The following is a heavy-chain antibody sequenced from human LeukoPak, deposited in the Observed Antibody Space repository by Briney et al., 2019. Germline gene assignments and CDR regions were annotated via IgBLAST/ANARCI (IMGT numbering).Heavy chain of an antibody. J-gene: IGHJ6*03. Sequence: GGSLRLSCAASGFTFSSYGMPWVRQAPGKGLEWVAVIWYDGSNKYYADSVKGRFTISRDNSKNTLYLQMNSLRAEDTAVYYCAKVLSLYYYYYMDVWGKGTTVTVSS. CDR2: IWYDGSNK. CDR3: AKVLSLYYYYYMDV. D-gene: IGHD3-3*01. V-gene: IGHV3-33*06. CDR1: GFTFSSYG.